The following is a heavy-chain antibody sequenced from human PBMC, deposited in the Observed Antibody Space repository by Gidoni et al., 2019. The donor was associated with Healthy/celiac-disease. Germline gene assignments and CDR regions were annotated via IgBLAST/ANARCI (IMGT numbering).Heavy chain of an antibody. J-gene: IGHJ6*02. CDR3: AKDGGQLERRDYYGMDV. V-gene: IGHV3-43*01. Sequence: EVQLVESGGVVVQPGGSLRLSCAASGFTCDDYTMHWVLQAPGKGLEWVSLISWDGGSTYYADSVKGRFTISRDNSKNSLYLQMNSLRTEDTALYYCAKDGGQLERRDYYGMDVWGQGTTVTVSS. CDR1: GFTCDDYT. CDR2: ISWDGGST. D-gene: IGHD1-1*01.